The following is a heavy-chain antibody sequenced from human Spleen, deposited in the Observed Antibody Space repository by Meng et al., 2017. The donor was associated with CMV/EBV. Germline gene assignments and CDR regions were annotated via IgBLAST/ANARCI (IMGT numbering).Heavy chain of an antibody. J-gene: IGHJ4*02. D-gene: IGHD3-3*01. CDR3: ASGTLDDFWSGYSIERDFDY. CDR2: IYDSGNT. CDR1: GGSISSSSYY. V-gene: IGHV4-39*01. Sequence: SETLSLTCTVSGGSISSSSYYWGWIRQPPGKGLEWIGSIYDSGNTYYNTSLKSRVTIFVDTSKNQLSLKLSSVTAADTAVYYCASGTLDDFWSGYSIERDFDYWGQGTLVTVSS.